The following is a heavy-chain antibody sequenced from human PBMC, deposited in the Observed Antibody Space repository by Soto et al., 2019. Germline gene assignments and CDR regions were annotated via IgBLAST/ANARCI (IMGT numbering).Heavy chain of an antibody. CDR1: GYTLTELS. Sequence: GGSVKVSCKGSGYTLTELSMHWVLQAPGKGLEWMGGFDPEDGETIYAQKFQGRVTMTEDTSTDTAYMELSSLRSEDTAVYYCATGVGYGDPDYWGQGTLVTVSS. D-gene: IGHD4-17*01. CDR2: FDPEDGET. J-gene: IGHJ4*02. V-gene: IGHV1-24*01. CDR3: ATGVGYGDPDY.